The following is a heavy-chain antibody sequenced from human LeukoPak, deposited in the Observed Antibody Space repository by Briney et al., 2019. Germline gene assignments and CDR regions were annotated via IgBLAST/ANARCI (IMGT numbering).Heavy chain of an antibody. D-gene: IGHD5-24*01. J-gene: IGHJ3*02. CDR3: ARPIEMATIGSAFET. CDR2: IYYSGST. V-gene: IGHV4-59*08. Sequence: PSETLSLTCTVSGGSISSYYWSWIRQPPGKGLEWIGYIYYSGSTYYTPSLKSRVTMSVDTSKKQFSLRLRSVTAADTAVYYCARPIEMATIGSAFETWGQGAMVIVSS. CDR1: GGSISSYY.